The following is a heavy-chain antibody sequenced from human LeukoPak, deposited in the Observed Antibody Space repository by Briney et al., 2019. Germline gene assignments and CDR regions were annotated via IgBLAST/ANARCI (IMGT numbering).Heavy chain of an antibody. CDR1: GGSISSGGYY. CDR3: AREGVNYYDSSGYYAVY. D-gene: IGHD3-22*01. J-gene: IGHJ4*02. CDR2: IYYSGST. Sequence: SETLSLTCTVSGGSISSGGYYWSWTRQHPGKGLEWIGYIYYSGSTYYNPSLKSRVTISVDTSKNQFSLKLSSVTAADTAVYYCAREGVNYYDSSGYYAVYWGQGTLVTVSS. V-gene: IGHV4-31*03.